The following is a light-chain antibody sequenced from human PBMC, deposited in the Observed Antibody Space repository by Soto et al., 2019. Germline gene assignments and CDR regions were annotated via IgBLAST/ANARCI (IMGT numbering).Light chain of an antibody. CDR2: GNN. J-gene: IGLJ3*02. CDR1: SSNIGAGYD. Sequence: QSVLTQPPSVSGAPGQRVTISCTGSSSNIGAGYDVHWYQQLPGTAPKLLIFGNNNRPSGVPDRFSGSKSGTSASLAITGLQDEDEADYYCQSYDSSVSGWVFGGGTKRTVL. V-gene: IGLV1-40*01. CDR3: QSYDSSVSGWV.